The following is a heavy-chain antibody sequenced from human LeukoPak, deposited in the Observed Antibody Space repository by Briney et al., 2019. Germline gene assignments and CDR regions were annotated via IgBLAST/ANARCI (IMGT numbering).Heavy chain of an antibody. CDR2: ISAYNGNT. CDR3: ARSRADYQRDRFDP. CDR1: GYTFTSYG. Sequence: GASVKVSCKASGYTFTSYGSSWVRQAPGQGLEWMGWISAYNGNTNYAQKLQGRVTMTTDTSTSTAYMELRSLRSDDTAVYYCARSRADYQRDRFDPWGQGTLLTVSS. D-gene: IGHD2-2*01. V-gene: IGHV1-18*01. J-gene: IGHJ5*02.